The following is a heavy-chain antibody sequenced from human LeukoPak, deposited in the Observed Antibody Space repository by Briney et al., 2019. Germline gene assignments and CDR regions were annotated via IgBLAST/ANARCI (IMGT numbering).Heavy chain of an antibody. J-gene: IGHJ4*02. CDR1: GFTVSSNY. D-gene: IGHD3-3*01. Sequence: GGSLRLSCEASGFTVSSNYMSWVRQAPGKGLEWVSIIYSGGSTYYADSVKGRFTISRDNSKNTLYLQMNSLRAEDTAVYYSARAWSGTQYYFDYWGQGTLVTVSS. CDR2: IYSGGST. V-gene: IGHV3-66*01. CDR3: ARAWSGTQYYFDY.